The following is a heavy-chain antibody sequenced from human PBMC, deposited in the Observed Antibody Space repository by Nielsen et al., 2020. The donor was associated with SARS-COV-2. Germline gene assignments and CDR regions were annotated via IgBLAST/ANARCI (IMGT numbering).Heavy chain of an antibody. V-gene: IGHV4-39*07. Sequence: SETLSLTCTVSGGSISSGDYYWGWIRQPPGKGLEWIGSIYHSGSTYYNPSLKSRVTISVDTSKNQFSLKLSSVTAADTAVYYCAREDIVVVVAATAFDPWGQGTLVTVSS. CDR1: GGSISSGDYY. D-gene: IGHD2-15*01. CDR3: AREDIVVVVAATAFDP. CDR2: IYHSGST. J-gene: IGHJ5*02.